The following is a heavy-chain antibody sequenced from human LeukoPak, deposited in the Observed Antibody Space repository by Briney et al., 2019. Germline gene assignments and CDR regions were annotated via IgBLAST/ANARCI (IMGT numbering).Heavy chain of an antibody. CDR3: ASSHCTAGSCNWFDP. Sequence: PGGSLRLSCAASGCXVSSNYMSWVRQAPGKGLEWVSDMYRGDRTYYADSVKGRFTMSRDDMEKTVYLQMDSLRAEDTAVYYCASSHCTAGSCNWFDPWGQGTLVTVSS. CDR2: MYRGDRT. V-gene: IGHV3-66*01. J-gene: IGHJ5*02. D-gene: IGHD2-8*02. CDR1: GCXVSSNY.